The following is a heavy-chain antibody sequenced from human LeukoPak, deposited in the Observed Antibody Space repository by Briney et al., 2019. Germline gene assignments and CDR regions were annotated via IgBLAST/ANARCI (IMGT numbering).Heavy chain of an antibody. Sequence: PGGSLRLSCAASGFTFSSYGMHWVRQAPGKGLEWVAVILNDGSQEKYADSVKGRFTISRDNSKNTLFLQMNSLRAEDTAVYYCAKGKSSSSWYGSDYWGQGTLVTVSS. D-gene: IGHD6-13*01. CDR3: AKGKSSSSWYGSDY. CDR2: ILNDGSQE. V-gene: IGHV3-33*06. CDR1: GFTFSSYG. J-gene: IGHJ4*02.